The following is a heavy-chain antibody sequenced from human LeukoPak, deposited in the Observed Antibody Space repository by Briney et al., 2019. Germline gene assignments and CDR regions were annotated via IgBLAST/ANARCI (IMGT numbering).Heavy chain of an antibody. CDR3: ARDPIYSYGMYYFDY. Sequence: SETLSLTCTVFGGSISSYYWSWIRQPAGKGLEWIGRIYTSGSTNYNPSLKSRVTMSVDTSKNQFSLKLSSVTAADTAVYYCARDPIYSYGMYYFDYWGQGTLVTVSS. J-gene: IGHJ4*02. D-gene: IGHD5-18*01. CDR2: IYTSGST. V-gene: IGHV4-4*07. CDR1: GGSISSYY.